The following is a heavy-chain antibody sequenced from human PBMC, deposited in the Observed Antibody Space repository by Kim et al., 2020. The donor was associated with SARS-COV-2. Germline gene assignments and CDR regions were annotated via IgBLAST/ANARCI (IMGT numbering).Heavy chain of an antibody. V-gene: IGHV1-3*01. J-gene: IGHJ5*02. Sequence: SQKFQERITITKDTAANTAYLELSSLRSEDTAVYYCTRSSTTSGGYLDPWGQGTLVTVSS. D-gene: IGHD2-2*01. CDR3: TRSSTTSGGYLDP.